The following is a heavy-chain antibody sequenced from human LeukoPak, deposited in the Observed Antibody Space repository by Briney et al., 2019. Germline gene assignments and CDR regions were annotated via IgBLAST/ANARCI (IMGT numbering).Heavy chain of an antibody. D-gene: IGHD2-2*01. CDR2: IRYDGSNK. J-gene: IGHJ5*02. Sequence: GGSLGLSCAASGFTFSSYGMHWVRQAPGKGLEWVAFIRYDGSNKYYADSVKGRFTISRDNSKNTLYLQMNSLRAEDTAVYYCAKGRGYCSSTSCSALNWFDPWGQGTLVTVSS. CDR3: AKGRGYCSSTSCSALNWFDP. CDR1: GFTFSSYG. V-gene: IGHV3-30*02.